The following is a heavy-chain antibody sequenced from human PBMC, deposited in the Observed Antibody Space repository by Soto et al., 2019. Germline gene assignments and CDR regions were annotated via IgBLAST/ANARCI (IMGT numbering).Heavy chain of an antibody. V-gene: IGHV4-30-4*01. CDR2: IYYSGST. CDR3: ARGRIAARPLDY. J-gene: IGHJ4*02. CDR1: GGSISSGDYY. D-gene: IGHD6-6*01. Sequence: SETLSLTCTVSGGSISSGDYYWSWIRQPPGKGLEWIGYIYYSGSTYYNPSLKSRVTISVDTPKNQFSLKLSSVTAADTAVYYCARGRIAARPLDYWGQGTLVTVSS.